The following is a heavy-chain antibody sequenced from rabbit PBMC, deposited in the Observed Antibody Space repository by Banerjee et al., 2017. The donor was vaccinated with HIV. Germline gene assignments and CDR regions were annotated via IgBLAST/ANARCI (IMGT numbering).Heavy chain of an antibody. CDR3: AYDLAL. J-gene: IGHJ6*01. CDR2: INTSSGNT. D-gene: IGHD2-1*01. V-gene: IGHV1S40*01. Sequence: QSLEESGGDLVKPGASLTLTCTASGFSFSSSDWICWVRQAPGKGLEWIACINTSSGNTVYASWAKGRFTISKTSSTTVTLQMTSLTAADTATYFCAYDLALWGPGTLVTVS. CDR1: GFSFSSSDW.